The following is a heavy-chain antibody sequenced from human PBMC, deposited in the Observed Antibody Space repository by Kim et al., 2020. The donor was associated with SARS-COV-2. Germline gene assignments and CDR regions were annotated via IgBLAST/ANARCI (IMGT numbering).Heavy chain of an antibody. CDR2: IDPSDSYT. V-gene: IGHV5-10-1*01. CDR3: ARGDYYDNSDYSGLSEYFQN. CDR1: GYSFTTYW. D-gene: IGHD3-22*01. J-gene: IGHJ1*01. Sequence: GESLKISCKGSGYSFTTYWINWVRQMPGKGLEWMGRIDPSDSYTNYSPSFQGHVTISADKSISTAYLQWSGLKASDTAMYYCARGDYYDNSDYSGLSEYFQNWGQGTLVTVSS.